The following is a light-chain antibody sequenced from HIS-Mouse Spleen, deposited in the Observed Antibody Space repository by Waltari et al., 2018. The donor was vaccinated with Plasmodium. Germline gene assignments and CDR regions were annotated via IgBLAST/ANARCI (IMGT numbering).Light chain of an antibody. V-gene: IGLV3-10*01. Sequence: SYELTQPPSVSVSPGQTARITCPGDALPKQYVSWYQQKSGQAPVLVIYEDSKRPSGIPERFSGSSSGTMASLTISGAQVEDEADYYCYSTDSSGNHRVFGGGTKLTVL. CDR2: EDS. J-gene: IGLJ3*02. CDR3: YSTDSSGNHRV. CDR1: ALPKQY.